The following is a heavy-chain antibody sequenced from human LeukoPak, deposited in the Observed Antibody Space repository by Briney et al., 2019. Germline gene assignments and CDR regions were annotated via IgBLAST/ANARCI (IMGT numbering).Heavy chain of an antibody. J-gene: IGHJ4*02. D-gene: IGHD4-17*01. V-gene: IGHV3-7*01. CDR3: ARDLFYGDYPPYYFDY. CDR2: IKQDGSEK. Sequence: QPGGSLRLSCAASGFTVSSNYMSWVRQAPGKGLEWVANIKQDGSEKYYVDSVKGRFTISRDNAKNSLYLQMNSLRAEDTAVYYCARDLFYGDYPPYYFDYWGQGTLVTVSS. CDR1: GFTVSSNY.